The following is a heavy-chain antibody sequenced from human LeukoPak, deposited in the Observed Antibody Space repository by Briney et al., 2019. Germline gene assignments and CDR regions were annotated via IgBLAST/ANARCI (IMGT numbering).Heavy chain of an antibody. CDR2: ISSSSSYI. Sequence: PGRSLRLSCAASGFTFSSYSMNWVRQAPGKGLEWVSSISSSSSYIYYADSVKGRFTISRDNAKNSLYLQMNSLRAEDTAVYYCARGGMDSSSWYLDYWGQGTLVTVSS. J-gene: IGHJ4*02. D-gene: IGHD6-13*01. CDR1: GFTFSSYS. V-gene: IGHV3-21*01. CDR3: ARGGMDSSSWYLDY.